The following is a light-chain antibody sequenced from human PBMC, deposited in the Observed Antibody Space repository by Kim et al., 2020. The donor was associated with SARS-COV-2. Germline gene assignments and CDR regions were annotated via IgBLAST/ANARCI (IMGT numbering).Light chain of an antibody. CDR3: LQHYNHPRT. J-gene: IGKJ2*01. Sequence: SATVKDRLTMTCRAGQGNRNDLGWYQQKPGKAHKLLSYVASSLRSGGPARFSGSGSGTNFALTITNLQPEDCATYYGLQHYNHPRTFGQETELEI. CDR1: QGNRND. V-gene: IGKV1-6*01. CDR2: VAS.